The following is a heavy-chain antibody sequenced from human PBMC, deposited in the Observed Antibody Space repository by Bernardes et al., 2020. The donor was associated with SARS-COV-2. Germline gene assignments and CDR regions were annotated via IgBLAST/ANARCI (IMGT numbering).Heavy chain of an antibody. V-gene: IGHV3-30*18. J-gene: IGHJ6*02. CDR3: AKSLRYCSSTSCYIGTVGMDV. Sequence: SMRLSCAASGFTFSSYGMHWVRQAPGKGLEWVAVISYDGSNKYYADSVKGRFTISRDNSKNTLYLQMNSLRAEDTAVYYCAKSLRYCSSTSCYIGTVGMDVWGQGTTVTVSS. CDR2: ISYDGSNK. CDR1: GFTFSSYG. D-gene: IGHD2-2*02.